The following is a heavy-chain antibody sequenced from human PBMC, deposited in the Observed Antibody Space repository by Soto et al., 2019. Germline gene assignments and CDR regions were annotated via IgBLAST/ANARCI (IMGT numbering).Heavy chain of an antibody. V-gene: IGHV1-2*02. D-gene: IGHD6-13*01. CDR3: ASFYRSSRGEYYYYGMDV. J-gene: IGHJ6*02. CDR2: IRPNSGDT. CDR1: GYTFIGYY. Sequence: ASVTGSWKASGYTFIGYYMHWGRQSPGQGLEWMGWIRPNSGDTNYEEKFQGRVTMTRETSISTAYMELSRLRADDTAVYYCASFYRSSRGEYYYYGMDVSGQGTTVTVSS.